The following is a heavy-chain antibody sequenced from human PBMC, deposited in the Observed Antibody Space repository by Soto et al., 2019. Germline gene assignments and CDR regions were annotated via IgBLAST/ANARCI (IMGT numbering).Heavy chain of an antibody. V-gene: IGHV4-59*01. CDR3: ARDYYGSGSYYDYYYYYGMDV. CDR2: IYYSGST. D-gene: IGHD3-10*01. Sequence: PSETLSLTCTVSGGSISSYYWSWIRQPPGKGLEWIGYIYYSGSTNYNPSLKSRVTISVDTSKNQFSLKLSSVTAADTAVYYCARDYYGSGSYYDYYYYYGMDVWGQGTTVTVSS. CDR1: GGSISSYY. J-gene: IGHJ6*02.